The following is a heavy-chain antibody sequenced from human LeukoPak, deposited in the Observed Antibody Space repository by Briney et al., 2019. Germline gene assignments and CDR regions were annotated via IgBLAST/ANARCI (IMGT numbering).Heavy chain of an antibody. V-gene: IGHV3-64*01. Sequence: PGGSLRLSCEGSGYTFSSYAMHWVRQAPGKGLEYVAAISSDGRITYFANFVKGRFTISRDNSKNTLYLQMGSLRTEDMAVYYCAKDRWRQLAEIHFDYWGQGTLVTVSS. CDR1: GYTFSSYA. CDR3: AKDRWRQLAEIHFDY. D-gene: IGHD6-13*01. CDR2: ISSDGRIT. J-gene: IGHJ4*02.